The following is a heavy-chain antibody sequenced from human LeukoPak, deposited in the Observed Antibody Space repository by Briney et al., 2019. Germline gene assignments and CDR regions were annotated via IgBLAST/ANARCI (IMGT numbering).Heavy chain of an antibody. D-gene: IGHD4/OR15-4a*01. Sequence: GGSLRLSCAAPGFTFTSYWMTWVRQAPGKGLEWLTNINEDGSVKHYVDSVRGRFTISRDNAKSSLYLQMNSLRAEDTAVYYCARRAGAYSHPYDYWGQGTLVTVSS. CDR3: ARRAGAYSHPYDY. CDR2: INEDGSVK. CDR1: GFTFTSYW. J-gene: IGHJ4*02. V-gene: IGHV3-7*03.